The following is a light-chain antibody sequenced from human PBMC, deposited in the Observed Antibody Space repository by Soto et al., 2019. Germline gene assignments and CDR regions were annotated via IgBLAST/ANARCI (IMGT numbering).Light chain of an antibody. CDR1: QSLSTW. CDR3: QQYDDLPWT. CDR2: DAS. Sequence: DIQMTQSPSTLSASVRDRVTITCRASQSLSTWLAWYQQKPGKAPKLLIYDASNLERGVPSRFSSSGSGTEFTLTISSLQPDDFATYYCQQYDDLPWTFGQGTKVEI. J-gene: IGKJ1*01. V-gene: IGKV1-5*01.